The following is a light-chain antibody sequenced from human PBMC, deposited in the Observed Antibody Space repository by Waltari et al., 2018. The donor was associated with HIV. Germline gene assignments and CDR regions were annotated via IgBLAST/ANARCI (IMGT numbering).Light chain of an antibody. CDR1: TSNVGNNY. J-gene: IGLJ3*02. CDR3: AAWDDSLSGRV. Sequence: QSVLTQPPSASGTPGQRVTISCSGSTSNVGNNYVSWYQHLPGTTPKLLIYRNNQRPSGDPDRFSGSKSGTSASLAISGLRSEDEADYYCAAWDDSLSGRVFGGGTKLTVL. CDR2: RNN. V-gene: IGLV1-47*01.